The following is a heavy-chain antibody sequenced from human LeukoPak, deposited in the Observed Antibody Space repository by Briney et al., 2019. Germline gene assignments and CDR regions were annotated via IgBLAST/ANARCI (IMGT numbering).Heavy chain of an antibody. J-gene: IGHJ6*03. CDR2: INPNSGGP. V-gene: IGHV1-2*02. Sequence: ASVKVSCKASGYTFTGYYMHWVRQAPGQGLEWMGWINPNSGGPNYAQKFQGRVTMTRDTSISTAYMELSRLRSDDTAVYYCARGARDCSSTSCYRGHYYYYYMDVWGKGTTVTVSS. D-gene: IGHD2-2*02. CDR3: ARGARDCSSTSCYRGHYYYYYMDV. CDR1: GYTFTGYY.